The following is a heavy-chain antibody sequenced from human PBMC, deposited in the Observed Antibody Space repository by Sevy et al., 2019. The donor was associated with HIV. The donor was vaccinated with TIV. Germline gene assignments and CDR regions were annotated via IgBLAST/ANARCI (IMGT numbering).Heavy chain of an antibody. Sequence: GGSLRLSCAVSGFTVSSNYMTWVRQAPGKGLEWVATMNQDGTEGDFVDSVKGRFTISRDNTQASLFLQMDSLSAEDTGVYYCVREGLGGFSYSLDCWGQGTLVTVSS. J-gene: IGHJ4*02. CDR1: GFTVSSNY. CDR3: VREGLGGFSYSLDC. D-gene: IGHD3-16*01. CDR2: MNQDGTEG. V-gene: IGHV3-7*01.